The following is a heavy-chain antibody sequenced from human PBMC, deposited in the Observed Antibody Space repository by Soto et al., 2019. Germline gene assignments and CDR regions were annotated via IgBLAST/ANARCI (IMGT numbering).Heavy chain of an antibody. CDR2: ISSSSSTI. D-gene: IGHD6-13*01. CDR3: ARALSSSSWAFDY. V-gene: IGHV3-48*01. CDR1: GFSFSTYS. J-gene: IGHJ4*02. Sequence: EVQLVESGGGLVQPGGSLRLSCAASGFSFSTYSINWVRQAPGKGLEWVSYISSSSSTIYYADSVKGRFTISRDNAKNSLYLQMNSLRAEDTAVYYCARALSSSSWAFDYWGQGTLVTVSS.